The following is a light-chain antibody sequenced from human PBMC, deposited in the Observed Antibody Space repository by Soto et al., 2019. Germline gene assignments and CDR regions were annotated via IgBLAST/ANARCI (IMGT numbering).Light chain of an antibody. CDR3: QQLNSYPST. V-gene: IGKV1-9*01. CDR2: AAS. Sequence: DIQLTQSPSFLSASVGDRVTITCRASQGISSYLAWYQQKPGKAPKLLIYAASTLRSGVPSRFSGSGSGTEFTLTISSLQPEDFATYYCQQLNSYPSTFGQGTRLEIK. J-gene: IGKJ5*01. CDR1: QGISSY.